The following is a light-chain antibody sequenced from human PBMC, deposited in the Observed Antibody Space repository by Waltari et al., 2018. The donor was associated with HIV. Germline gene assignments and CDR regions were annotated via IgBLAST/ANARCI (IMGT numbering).Light chain of an antibody. Sequence: SYVLTQPPSVSVAPGQTARMTCGGNNIGSKRLHWYQQKPGQAPVLVVYDDRDRPSGIPERVSGSNFGNTATLTITRVEAVDDADYYSQVWESSTDDHQVVFVGGTKLTVL. V-gene: IGLV3-21*02. CDR2: DDR. CDR1: NIGSKR. CDR3: QVWESSTDDHQVV. J-gene: IGLJ2*01.